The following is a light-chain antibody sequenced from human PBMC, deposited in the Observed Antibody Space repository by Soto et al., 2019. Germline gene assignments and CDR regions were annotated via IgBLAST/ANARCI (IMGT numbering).Light chain of an antibody. V-gene: IGKV3-15*01. CDR2: GAS. J-gene: IGKJ1*01. CDR3: QQYNSWPQWT. Sequence: EIVMTQSPATLSVYPGERSTLSCRASQSITSSLAWYQQKPGQTPRLLIYGASTRATGIPPRFSGSGSGTELTLTISSLQPEDLAVYYCQQYNSWPQWTFGQGTKVDTK. CDR1: QSITSS.